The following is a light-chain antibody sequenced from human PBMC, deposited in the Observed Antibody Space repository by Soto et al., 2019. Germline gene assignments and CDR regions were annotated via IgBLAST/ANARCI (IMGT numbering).Light chain of an antibody. J-gene: IGKJ4*01. CDR3: QQFSSYPLT. CDR2: DAS. V-gene: IGKV3-20*01. CDR1: QTVRNNY. Sequence: VLTQSPGTLSLSPGERATLSCRASQTVRNNYVAWYQQRPGQAPRLLIYDASSRATGIPDRFSGGGSGTDFTLTMGILEREDFAVYYCQQFSSYPLTFGGGTEVDIK.